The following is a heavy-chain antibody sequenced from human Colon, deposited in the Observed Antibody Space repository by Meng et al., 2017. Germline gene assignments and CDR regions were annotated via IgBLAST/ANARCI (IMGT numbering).Heavy chain of an antibody. V-gene: IGHV3-9*01. CDR1: GFTFDDYA. Sequence: SLKISCAASGFTFDDYAMHWVRQAPGKGLEWVSGISWNSGSIGYADSVKGRFTISRDNAKNSLYLQMNSLRAEDTALYYCAKDIYRLVATIILEYGMDVWGQGTTVTVSS. CDR2: ISWNSGSI. J-gene: IGHJ6*02. CDR3: AKDIYRLVATIILEYGMDV. D-gene: IGHD5-12*01.